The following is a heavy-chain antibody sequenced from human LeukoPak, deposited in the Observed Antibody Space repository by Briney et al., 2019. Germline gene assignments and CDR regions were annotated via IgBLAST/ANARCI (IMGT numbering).Heavy chain of an antibody. CDR3: ARVRYYGSGLSSYFDY. V-gene: IGHV4-59*08. D-gene: IGHD3-10*01. J-gene: IGHJ4*02. Sequence: SETLSLTCSVSGGSISTYYWSWIRQPPGKGLEWIGYIYYSGRSNYNPSLRSRVTISVDTSRNQFSLKLSSVTAADTAVYYCARVRYYGSGLSSYFDYWGQGKLVTVSS. CDR2: IYYSGRS. CDR1: GGSISTYY.